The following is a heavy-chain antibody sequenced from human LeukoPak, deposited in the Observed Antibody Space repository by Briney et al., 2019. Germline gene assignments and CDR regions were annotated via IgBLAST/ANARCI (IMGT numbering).Heavy chain of an antibody. V-gene: IGHV3-48*04. D-gene: IGHD1-14*01. CDR2: IDNSGGTI. CDR1: GFTFSTYS. CDR3: ARANPELNDY. J-gene: IGHJ4*02. Sequence: PGGSLRLSCAASGFTFSTYSMNWVRLAPGKGLEWISYIDNSGGTIYYAGSVRGRFTTSRDNTKNSLYLQMNSLRAEDTAVYYCARANPELNDYWGQGTLVTVSS.